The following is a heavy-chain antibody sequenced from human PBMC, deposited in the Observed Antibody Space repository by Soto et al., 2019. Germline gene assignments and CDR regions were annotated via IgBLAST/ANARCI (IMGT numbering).Heavy chain of an antibody. V-gene: IGHV3-23*01. CDR2: ISGSGGST. CDR3: AKTKLRFLEWLSLAP. J-gene: IGHJ5*02. D-gene: IGHD3-3*01. Sequence: GVSLRLSCAASGFTFSSYAMSWVRQAPGKGLEWVSAISGSGGSTYYADSVKGRFTISRDNSKNTLYLQMNSLRAEDTAVYYCAKTKLRFLEWLSLAPWGQGTLVTVSS. CDR1: GFTFSSYA.